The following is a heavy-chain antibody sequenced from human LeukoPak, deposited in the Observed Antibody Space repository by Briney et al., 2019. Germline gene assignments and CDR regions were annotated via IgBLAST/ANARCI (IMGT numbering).Heavy chain of an antibody. CDR1: GGSMSDSY. CDR3: ARILDRDV. J-gene: IGHJ3*01. Sequence: PSETLSLTCSVSGGSMSDSYWYWIRHSAATGMEWIGRIHAIGSTNYNPFLESRVIMSLDMSRRQFSLTLSAVTAADTATYYCARILDRDVWGQGTLVTVSP. CDR2: IHAIGST. V-gene: IGHV4-4*07. D-gene: IGHD3-22*01.